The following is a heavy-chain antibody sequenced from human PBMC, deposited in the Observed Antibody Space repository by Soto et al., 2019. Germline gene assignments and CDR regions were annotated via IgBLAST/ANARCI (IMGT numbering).Heavy chain of an antibody. J-gene: IGHJ6*03. CDR1: GFSLSTSGMC. D-gene: IGHD4-17*01. CDR2: IDWDDDK. CDR3: ARIRSNRLRLSYYYYYMDV. V-gene: IGHV2-70*11. Sequence: SGPTLVNPTQTLTLTCTFSGFSLSTSGMCVSWIRQPPGKALEWLARIDWDDDKYYSTSLKTRLTISKDTSKNQVVLTMTNMDPVDTATYYCARIRSNRLRLSYYYYYMDVWGKGTTVTVSS.